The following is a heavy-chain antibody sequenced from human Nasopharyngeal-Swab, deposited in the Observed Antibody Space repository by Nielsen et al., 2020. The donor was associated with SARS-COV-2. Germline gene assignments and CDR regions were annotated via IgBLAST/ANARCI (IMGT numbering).Heavy chain of an antibody. V-gene: IGHV3-53*01. CDR2: IYSGGST. D-gene: IGHD3-10*01. J-gene: IGHJ6*03. CDR1: GFPVRRNY. CDR3: ARFGSGTPGYMDV. Sequence: GESLNIPFAAPGFPVRRNYMSWVREPPGKGLEWVSVIYSGGSTYYADSVKGRFTISRDNSKNTLYLHMHSLRAEDTAAYYCARFGSGTPGYMDVWGKGTTVTVSS.